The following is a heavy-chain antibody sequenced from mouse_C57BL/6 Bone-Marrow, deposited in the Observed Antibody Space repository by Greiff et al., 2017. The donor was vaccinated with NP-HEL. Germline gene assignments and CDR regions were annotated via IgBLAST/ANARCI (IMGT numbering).Heavy chain of an antibody. J-gene: IGHJ2*01. CDR2: IWSGGST. CDR3: VCVGALRDY. CDR1: GFSLTSYG. Sequence: VKLMESGPGLVQPSQSLSITCTASGFSLTSYGVHWVRQSPGKGLEWLGVIWSGGSTDYNAAFISRLSISKDNSKSQVFFRMNSLQADDTAIYYCVCVGALRDYWGQGTTLTVSS. D-gene: IGHD3-1*01. V-gene: IGHV2-2*01.